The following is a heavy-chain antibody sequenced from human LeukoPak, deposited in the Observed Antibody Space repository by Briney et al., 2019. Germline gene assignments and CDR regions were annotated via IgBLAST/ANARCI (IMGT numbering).Heavy chain of an antibody. Sequence: ASVKVSCKASGYTFTGYYMHWVRQAPGQGLEWMGWINPNSGGTNYAQKLQGRITMTRDTSTSTTYMELSRLRSDDTAVYYCARNIVFGVVQNNWFDPWGQGTLVTVSS. CDR2: INPNSGGT. CDR1: GYTFTGYY. CDR3: ARNIVFGVVQNNWFDP. J-gene: IGHJ5*02. D-gene: IGHD3-3*01. V-gene: IGHV1-2*02.